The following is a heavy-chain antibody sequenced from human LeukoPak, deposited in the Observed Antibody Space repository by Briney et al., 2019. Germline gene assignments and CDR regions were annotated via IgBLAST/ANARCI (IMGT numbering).Heavy chain of an antibody. CDR2: IHSSGST. CDR3: ARELGMVGVV. Sequence: NPSETLSLTCTVSGDSISTGAYFWSWIRQFPGKGLEWIGYIHSSGSTTYNPSLESRVSISIDTPRNQFSLRLNSMTGADTAVYYCARELGMVGVVWGQGTTVTVSS. J-gene: IGHJ6*02. V-gene: IGHV4-30-4*01. CDR1: GDSISTGAYF. D-gene: IGHD2-15*01.